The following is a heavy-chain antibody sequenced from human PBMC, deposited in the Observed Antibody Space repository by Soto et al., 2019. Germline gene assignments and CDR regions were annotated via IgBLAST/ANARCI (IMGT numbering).Heavy chain of an antibody. V-gene: IGHV1-18*04. D-gene: IGHD3-10*01. J-gene: IGHJ6*02. CDR2: ISPNNGNT. CDR1: GYTFTNYG. Sequence: QVQLVQSGAEVKKPGASVKVACKASGYTFTNYGISWVRQAPGRGLEWMGWISPNNGNTHYAQKFQGRVTMATDTSTSTFNMSLRSLRSDDTDGYYCARAGSSLGYAMDLWGRGTTVTVSS. CDR3: ARAGSSLGYAMDL.